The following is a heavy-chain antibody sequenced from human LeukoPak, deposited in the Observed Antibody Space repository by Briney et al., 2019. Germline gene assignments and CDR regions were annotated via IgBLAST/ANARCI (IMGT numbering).Heavy chain of an antibody. CDR2: VYYRGRT. V-gene: IGHV4-59*08. Sequence: SETLSLTCTVSGGSISSDYWSWIRQPPGKGLEWIGYVYYRGRTSYNPSLKSRVTISVDTSKNQFSLKLSSVTAADTAVYYCASSVAGYYYYYMDVWGKGTTVTVSS. CDR3: ASSVAGYYYYYMDV. CDR1: GGSISSDY. J-gene: IGHJ6*03.